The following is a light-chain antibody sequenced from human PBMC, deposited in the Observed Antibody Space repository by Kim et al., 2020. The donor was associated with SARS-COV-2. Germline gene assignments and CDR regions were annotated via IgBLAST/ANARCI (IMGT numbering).Light chain of an antibody. J-gene: IGKJ2*01. CDR2: SAS. CDR1: QGVGSW. CDR3: QQTNTFPYT. Sequence: DIQMTQSPSSVSASVGDRVTIICRASQGVGSWLSWYQQKPGKAPQLLIYSASRLQSGVPLRFGGSGSGTDFILTISSLQPEDFATYYCQQTNTFPYTFGQGTKLEI. V-gene: IGKV1D-12*01.